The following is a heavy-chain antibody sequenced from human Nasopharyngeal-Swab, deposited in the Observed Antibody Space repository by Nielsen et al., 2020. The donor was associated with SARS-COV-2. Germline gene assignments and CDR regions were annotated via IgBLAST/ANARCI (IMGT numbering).Heavy chain of an antibody. Sequence: RQAPGKGLEWIGEINHSGGTNYNPSLKSRVTISVDTSKNQFSLKLSSVTAADTAVYYCARGGGVPGGSLGRFAQPDAFDIWGQGTMVTVSS. CDR2: INHSGGT. CDR3: ARGGGVPGGSLGRFAQPDAFDI. J-gene: IGHJ3*02. V-gene: IGHV4-34*01. D-gene: IGHD2-15*01.